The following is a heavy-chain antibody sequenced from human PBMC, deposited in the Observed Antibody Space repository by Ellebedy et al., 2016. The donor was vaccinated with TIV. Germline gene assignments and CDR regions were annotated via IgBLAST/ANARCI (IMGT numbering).Heavy chain of an antibody. CDR3: ARDQYSSGWQPFHYFYYDMDV. Sequence: AASVKVSCKASGYTFTSYGISWVRQAPGQGLEWMGWISTYNGNTNYAQKLQGRVTITTDTSTSTAYMELRSLRSDETAVYYRARDQYSSGWQPFHYFYYDMDVWGQGTTVTVSS. J-gene: IGHJ6*02. D-gene: IGHD6-19*01. CDR1: GYTFTSYG. CDR2: ISTYNGNT. V-gene: IGHV1-18*01.